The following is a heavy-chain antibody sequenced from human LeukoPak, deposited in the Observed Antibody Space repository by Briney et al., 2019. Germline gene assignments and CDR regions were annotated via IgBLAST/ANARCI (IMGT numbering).Heavy chain of an antibody. CDR3: ARAPRGAHFYYFDY. CDR1: GFTFSDYY. CDR2: ISSSGSTL. D-gene: IGHD4-17*01. Sequence: GGSLRLSCAASGFTFSDYYMSWIRQAPGKGLEWVSYISSSGSTLYYADSVKGRFTISRDNAKNSLYLQMNSLRAEDTAVYYCARAPRGAHFYYFDYWGQGTLVTVSS. J-gene: IGHJ4*02. V-gene: IGHV3-11*01.